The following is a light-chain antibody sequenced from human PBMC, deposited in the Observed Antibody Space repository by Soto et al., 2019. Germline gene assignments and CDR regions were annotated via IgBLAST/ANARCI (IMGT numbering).Light chain of an antibody. CDR3: AAWDDSLSAVV. CDR2: RNN. CDR1: SSNIGRNY. Sequence: QLVLTQPPSASGTPGQRVTISCSGSSSNIGRNYVYWYQQLPGTAPKLLIYRNNQRPSGVPDRFSGSKSGTSASLAISGLRFEDEADYYCAAWDDSLSAVVFGGGTKVTVL. J-gene: IGLJ2*01. V-gene: IGLV1-47*01.